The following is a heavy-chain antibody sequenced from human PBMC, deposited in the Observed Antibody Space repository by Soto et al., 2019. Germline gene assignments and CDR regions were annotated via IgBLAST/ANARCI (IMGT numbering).Heavy chain of an antibody. V-gene: IGHV3-21*01. D-gene: IGHD3-9*01. Sequence: GGSLRLSCAASGFTFSSYSMNWVRQAPGKGLEWVSSISSSSSYIYYADSVKGRFTISRDNAKNSLYPQMNSLRAEDTAVYYCARDGPSAYDILTGYSPPPYYYGMDVWGQGTTVTVSS. CDR2: ISSSSSYI. CDR3: ARDGPSAYDILTGYSPPPYYYGMDV. CDR1: GFTFSSYS. J-gene: IGHJ6*02.